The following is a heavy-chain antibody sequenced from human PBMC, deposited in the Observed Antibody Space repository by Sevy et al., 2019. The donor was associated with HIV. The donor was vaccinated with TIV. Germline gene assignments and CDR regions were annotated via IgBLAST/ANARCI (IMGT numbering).Heavy chain of an antibody. J-gene: IGHJ5*02. CDR2: LSASGDQT. D-gene: IGHD3-10*01. CDR3: AKGGVYSPSENWFGP. CDR1: GFRFRNYA. Sequence: GGSLRLSCAASGFRFRNYAMTWVRQSPGMGLEWASSLSASGDQTQYAESVKGRFTISRDNSKDTLYLQMNSLRAEDAGVYYCAKGGVYSPSENWFGPWGQGNLVTVSS. V-gene: IGHV3-23*01.